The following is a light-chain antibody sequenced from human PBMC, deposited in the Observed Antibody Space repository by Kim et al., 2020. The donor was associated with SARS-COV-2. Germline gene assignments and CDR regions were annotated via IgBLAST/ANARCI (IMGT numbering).Light chain of an antibody. CDR2: GAS. J-gene: IGKJ5*01. CDR1: QSVGSN. Sequence: EVVMTQSPATLSVSPGGRATLSCRASQSVGSNLAWYQHGQPPRLLISGASTRAPGVPARFSGSGSGRQFTLTINGLQSEDFAVYYCQQYDTWPLTFGQGTRLEIK. V-gene: IGKV3-15*01. CDR3: QQYDTWPLT.